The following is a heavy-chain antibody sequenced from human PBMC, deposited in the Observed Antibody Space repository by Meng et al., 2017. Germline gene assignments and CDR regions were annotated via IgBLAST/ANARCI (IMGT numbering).Heavy chain of an antibody. D-gene: IGHD3-10*01. CDR1: GGSISSYY. Sequence: ETLSLTCTVSGGSISSYYWSWVRQAPGKGLEWVSGINWNGGSTGYADSVKGRFTISRDNAKNSLYLQMNSLRAEDTALYYRARTTPEDYYGSGSYYSHPDYWGQGTLVTVSS. V-gene: IGHV3-20*04. CDR2: INWNGGST. CDR3: ARTTPEDYYGSGSYYSHPDY. J-gene: IGHJ4*02.